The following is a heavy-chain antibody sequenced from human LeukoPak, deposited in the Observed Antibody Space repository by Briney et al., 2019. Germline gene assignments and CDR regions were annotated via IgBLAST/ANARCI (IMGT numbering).Heavy chain of an antibody. CDR2: MNPNSGNT. D-gene: IGHD3-22*01. V-gene: IGHV1-8*01. J-gene: IGHJ6*03. CDR1: GYTFTSYD. CDR3: ARAGALSGYKQRYYYYYMDV. Sequence: ASVKVSCKASGYTFTSYDINWVRQATGQGLEWMGWMNPNSGNTGYAQKFQGRVTMTRNTSISTAYMELSSLRSEDTAVYYCARAGALSGYKQRYYYYYMDVWGKGTTVTISS.